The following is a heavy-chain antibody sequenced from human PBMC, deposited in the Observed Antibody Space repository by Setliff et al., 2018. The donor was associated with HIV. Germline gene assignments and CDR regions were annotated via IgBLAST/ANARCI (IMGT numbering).Heavy chain of an antibody. D-gene: IGHD6-19*01. CDR1: GGSISSGDYS. J-gene: IGHJ5*02. CDR2: IYYSGST. V-gene: IGHV4-31*03. CDR3: ARDLYTSGWPNWFDP. Sequence: PSETLSLTCTVSGGSISSGDYSWSWIRQHPGKGLEWMGYIYYSGSTYYNPSLKSRITISIDTSKNLFSLKLSPVTAADTAVYYCARDLYTSGWPNWFDPWGPGTLVTVSS.